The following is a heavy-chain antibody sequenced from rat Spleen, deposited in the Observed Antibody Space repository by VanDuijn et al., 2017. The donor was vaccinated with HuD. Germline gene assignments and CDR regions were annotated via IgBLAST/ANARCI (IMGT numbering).Heavy chain of an antibody. CDR2: INSAGTT. J-gene: IGHJ2*01. D-gene: IGHD3-8*01. CDR1: GYSITSSYR. Sequence: EVQLQESGPGLVKPPQSLSLTCSVTGYSITSSYRWNWIRRFPGNKLEWMGYINSAGTTNNNPSLKSRISITRDTSKNQFFLQVNYVTTEYTATYYCASLYSIYSLYYFDYWGQGVMVTVSS. V-gene: IGHV3-3*01. CDR3: ASLYSIYSLYYFDY.